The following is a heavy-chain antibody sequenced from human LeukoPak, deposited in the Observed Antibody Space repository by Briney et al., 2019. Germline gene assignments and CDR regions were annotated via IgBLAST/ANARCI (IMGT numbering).Heavy chain of an antibody. CDR3: ARDPSIVVVTAPGY. CDR2: IKQDGSEK. Sequence: GGSLRLSCVASGFTFGKYWMSWDRQAPGKGLEWVANIKQDGSEKYYVDSVKGRFTISRDNSKNTLYLQMNSLRAEDTAVYYCARDPSIVVVTAPGYWGQGTLVTVSS. V-gene: IGHV3-7*01. CDR1: GFTFGKYW. J-gene: IGHJ4*02. D-gene: IGHD2-21*02.